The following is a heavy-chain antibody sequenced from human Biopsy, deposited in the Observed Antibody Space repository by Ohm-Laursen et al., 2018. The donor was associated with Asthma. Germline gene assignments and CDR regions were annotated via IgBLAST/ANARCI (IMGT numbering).Heavy chain of an antibody. CDR1: GFTFSKAW. V-gene: IGHV3-15*01. D-gene: IGHD3-3*01. CDR3: ATDPLWCSYYSGVGHYQYVMEV. Sequence: SLRLSCAASGFTFSKAWMSWLRQAPGKGLEWVGRIKGSTDGGTTEYAAPVKGRFIMSRDDSKNMLYLQMKTLKTEDTAVYYCATDPLWCSYYSGVGHYQYVMEVWGQGTTVTVS. CDR2: IKGSTDGGTT. J-gene: IGHJ6*02.